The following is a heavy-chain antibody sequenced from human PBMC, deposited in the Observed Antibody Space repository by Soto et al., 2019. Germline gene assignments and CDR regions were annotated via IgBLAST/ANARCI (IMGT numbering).Heavy chain of an antibody. CDR1: GGTFNPYA. CDR2: ISPMFGAA. CDR3: AREVQVHTPAFVY. Sequence: QVQLVQSGAEMKKPGSSVKVSCQSSGGTFNPYAMNWVRQAPGQGPEWMGDISPMFGAANYAPKFRGRVTITADESTGTSYMQLSSLTSEDTALYFCAREVQVHTPAFVYWGQGTLVTVSS. J-gene: IGHJ4*02. V-gene: IGHV1-69*19. D-gene: IGHD3-10*01.